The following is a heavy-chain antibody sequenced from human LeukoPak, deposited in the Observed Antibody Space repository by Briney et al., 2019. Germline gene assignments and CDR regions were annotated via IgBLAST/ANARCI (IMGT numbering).Heavy chain of an antibody. CDR2: IYHSAST. Sequence: SETLSLTCAVSGYSISSGYYWGWIRQPPGKGLEWIGTIYHSASTYYNPSLKSRVTISVDTSKNQFSLKLSSVTAADTAVYYCARAGGYSGSYYEFDYWGQGTLVTVSS. CDR3: ARAGGYSGSYYEFDY. J-gene: IGHJ4*02. V-gene: IGHV4-38-2*01. CDR1: GYSISSGYY. D-gene: IGHD1-26*01.